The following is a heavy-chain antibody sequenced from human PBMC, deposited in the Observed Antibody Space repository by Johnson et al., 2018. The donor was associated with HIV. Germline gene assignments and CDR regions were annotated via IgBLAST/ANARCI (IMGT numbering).Heavy chain of an antibody. CDR2: ISSSGSTI. D-gene: IGHD3-3*02. J-gene: IGHJ3*02. CDR1: GFTFSSYA. Sequence: VQLVESGGGVVQPGGSLRLSCAASGFTFSSYAMSWVRQAPGKGLEWVSYISSSGSTIYYADSVKGRFTISRDNAKNTLYLQMDSLGAEDTAVYYCARVQILADDVFNIWDQGTMVTVSS. V-gene: IGHV3-48*04. CDR3: ARVQILADDVFNI.